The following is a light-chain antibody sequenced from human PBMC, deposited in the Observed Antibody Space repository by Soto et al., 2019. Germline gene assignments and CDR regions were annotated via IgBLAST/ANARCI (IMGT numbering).Light chain of an antibody. V-gene: IGLV1-44*01. CDR2: SNN. J-gene: IGLJ2*01. CDR3: AAWDDSLNGVV. CDR1: SSNIGSNT. Sequence: QSVLTPPPSASGTPGQRVTISCSGSSSNIGSNTVNWYQQLPGTAPKVLIYSNNQRPSGVPDRFSGSKSGTSASLAISGLQSEDEADYYCAAWDDSLNGVVFGGGTKLTVL.